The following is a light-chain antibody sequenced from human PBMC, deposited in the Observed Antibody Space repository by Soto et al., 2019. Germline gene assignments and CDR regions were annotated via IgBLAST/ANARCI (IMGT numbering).Light chain of an antibody. Sequence: DIQMTQSPSSLSASVGDRVTITCRASQAISNYLAWYQQKPGTVPKLLIYAASTLQSAFPPRFSGSGSGTDFTLTISSLQPEDVATYYCQKYNSAPCTFGQGTKVEIK. CDR2: AAS. CDR3: QKYNSAPCT. J-gene: IGKJ1*01. CDR1: QAISNY. V-gene: IGKV1-27*01.